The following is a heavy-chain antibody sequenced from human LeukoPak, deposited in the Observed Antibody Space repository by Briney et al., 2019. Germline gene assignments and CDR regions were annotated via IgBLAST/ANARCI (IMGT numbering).Heavy chain of an antibody. Sequence: GGSLRLSCEASGFTFSTYFISWIRQAPGKGLQWVGYITNSGRSTNYADAVKGRFTISRDNAKKSVYLEMTDLRAEDTAVYYCAREASGNYHVLDSLGEGTLVTVSS. CDR3: AREASGNYHVLDS. CDR1: GFTFSTYF. J-gene: IGHJ4*02. V-gene: IGHV3-11*04. CDR2: ITNSGRST. D-gene: IGHD1-26*01.